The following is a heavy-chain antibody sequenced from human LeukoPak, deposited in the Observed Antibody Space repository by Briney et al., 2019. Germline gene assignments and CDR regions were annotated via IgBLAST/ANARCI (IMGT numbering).Heavy chain of an antibody. D-gene: IGHD6-19*01. CDR1: GFTFSSYW. J-gene: IGHJ4*02. CDR2: IKQDGSEK. CDR3: VRDGRSGWHFDH. V-gene: IGHV3-7*01. Sequence: GGSLRLSCAASGFTFSSYWMSWVRQTPEKGLEWVANIKQDGSEKYYVDSVKGRFTNSRENAKNSMFLQMNSLRAEDTAVYYCVRDGRSGWHFDHGGQGTRVTVSS.